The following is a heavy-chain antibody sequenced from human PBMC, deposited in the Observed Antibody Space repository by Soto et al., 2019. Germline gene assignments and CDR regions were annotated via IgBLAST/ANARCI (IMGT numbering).Heavy chain of an antibody. CDR1: GFTFSSYA. Sequence: GGSLRLSCAASGFTFSSYAMSWVRQAPGKGLEWVSAISGSGGSTYYADSVKGRFTISRDNSKNTLYLQMNSLRAEDTAVYYCAKDLGETPDTAMESLDYWGQGTLVTVSS. CDR3: AKDLGETPDTAMESLDY. CDR2: ISGSGGST. D-gene: IGHD5-18*01. V-gene: IGHV3-23*01. J-gene: IGHJ4*02.